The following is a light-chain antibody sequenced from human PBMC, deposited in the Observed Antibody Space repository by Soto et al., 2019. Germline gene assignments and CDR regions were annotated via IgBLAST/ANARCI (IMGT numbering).Light chain of an antibody. CDR2: DAS. Sequence: DIQMTQSPSSLSASVGDRVTITCQAIQGISNYLNWDLQKPGKAPKLLIYDASNLETGVPSRFSGSGSETDFTFTISSLQPEDIATYYCQQYDTLPRFGGGTKVEIK. CDR1: QGISNY. V-gene: IGKV1-33*01. CDR3: QQYDTLPR. J-gene: IGKJ4*02.